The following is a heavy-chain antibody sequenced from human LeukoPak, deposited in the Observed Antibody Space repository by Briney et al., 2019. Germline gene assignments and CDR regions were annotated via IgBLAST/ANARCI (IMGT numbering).Heavy chain of an antibody. D-gene: IGHD1-1*01. J-gene: IGHJ3*02. Sequence: SETLSLTCAVYGGSFSGSYWSWIRQSPGKGLEWIGEIIHSGSTTYNPSLKSRVTISIDTSKNQFSLKLSSVTAADTAAYYCARGGGDWNDAYQNAFDIWDQGTMGTVSS. V-gene: IGHV4-34*01. CDR2: IIHSGST. CDR3: ARGGGDWNDAYQNAFDI. CDR1: GGSFSGSY.